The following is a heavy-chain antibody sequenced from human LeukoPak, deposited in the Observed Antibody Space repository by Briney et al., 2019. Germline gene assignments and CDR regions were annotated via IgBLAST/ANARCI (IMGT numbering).Heavy chain of an antibody. D-gene: IGHD3-10*01. CDR2: ISSSSSNK. V-gene: IGHV3-21*01. Sequence: GGSLRLSCAASGFTFSSYSMHWVRQAPGRGLEWVAAISSSSSNKYYADSVKGRFTISRDNSKNTLYLQMNSLRAEDTAVYYCARMRYYYGSGSYQNPDYWGQGALVTVSS. J-gene: IGHJ4*02. CDR3: ARMRYYYGSGSYQNPDY. CDR1: GFTFSSYS.